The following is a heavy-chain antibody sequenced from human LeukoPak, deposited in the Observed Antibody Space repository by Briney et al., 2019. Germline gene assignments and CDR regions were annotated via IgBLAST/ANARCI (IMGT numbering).Heavy chain of an antibody. CDR2: ISANTGKT. V-gene: IGHV1-18*01. CDR1: VYTFATYG. D-gene: IGHD6-13*01. J-gene: IGHJ4*02. CDR3: AKVAGDRMDY. Sequence: ASVTVSCKPSVYTFATYGFCWVRQAPGHGLEWMGWISANTGKTDYAQKFQGRVTMTTDTSTSTAYMELRSLRPDDTAVYYCAKVAGDRMDYWGQGTLLTVSS.